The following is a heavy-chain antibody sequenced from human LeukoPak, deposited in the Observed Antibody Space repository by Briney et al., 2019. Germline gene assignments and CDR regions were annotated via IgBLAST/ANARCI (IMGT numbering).Heavy chain of an antibody. CDR2: IKHSGST. V-gene: IGHV4-34*01. CDR1: GGSFSGYY. J-gene: IGHJ5*02. D-gene: IGHD3-10*01. Sequence: SETLSLTCAVYGGSFSGYYWSWLRQPPGKGLEWLGEIKHSGSTSYNPSLKSRVTISVDTSKNQVSLKLSSVTAADTAVYYCARETMVRGVRPKRFDPWGQGTLVTVSS. CDR3: ARETMVRGVRPKRFDP.